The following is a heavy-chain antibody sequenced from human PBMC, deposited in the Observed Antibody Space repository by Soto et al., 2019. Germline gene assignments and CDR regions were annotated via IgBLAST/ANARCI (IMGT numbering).Heavy chain of an antibody. CDR3: AAGGTKWLLSPFDY. CDR2: FAPEDGET. D-gene: IGHD1-1*01. J-gene: IGHJ4*02. CDR1: GHTLTELS. Sequence: QVQLAQSGAEVMKPGASVKVSCKVSGHTLTELSMHWVRLAPGKGLEWMGGFAPEDGETLYAQQFQGRVTMTEDTSTNAAYMDLSRLRSEDTAVYYCAAGGTKWLLSPFDYWGQGTLVTVSS. V-gene: IGHV1-24*01.